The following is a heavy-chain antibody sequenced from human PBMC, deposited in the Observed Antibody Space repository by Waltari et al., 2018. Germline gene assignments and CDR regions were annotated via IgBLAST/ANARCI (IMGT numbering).Heavy chain of an antibody. CDR1: GFTGRGNY. D-gene: IGHD1-20*01. CDR2: LYIGGST. Sequence: EVQLVESGGSLIQPGGSLRLSCAASGFTGRGNYMRWVRQAPGKGLEWFSSLYIGGSTYYADSVKGRFTISRANSKNTLYLQMNSLRAEDTAVYYCARGLGGIAGSLGFWGQGTLVTVSS. CDR3: ARGLGGIAGSLGF. J-gene: IGHJ4*02. V-gene: IGHV3-53*01.